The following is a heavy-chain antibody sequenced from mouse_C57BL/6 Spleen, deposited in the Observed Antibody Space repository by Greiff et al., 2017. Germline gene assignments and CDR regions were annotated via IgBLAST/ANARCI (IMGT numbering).Heavy chain of an antibody. V-gene: IGHV1-62-2*01. D-gene: IGHD1-1*01. CDR1: GYTFTEST. J-gene: IGHJ1*03. CDR2: FYPGSGSI. Sequence: QVQLQQSGAELVKPGASVKLSCKASGYTFTESTIHWVQQRSGQGLEWIGWFYPGSGSIKYNEKFKDKATLTADKSSSTVYMELSRLTSEDSAVSFCARHEGRYYYGSSYGYFDVWGTGTTVTVSS. CDR3: ARHEGRYYYGSSYGYFDV.